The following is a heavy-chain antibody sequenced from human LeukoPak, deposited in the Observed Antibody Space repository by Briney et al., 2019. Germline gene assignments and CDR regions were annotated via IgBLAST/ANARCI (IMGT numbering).Heavy chain of an antibody. Sequence: ASVKVSCKASGYTFTSYDINWVRQATGQGLEWMRWMNPNSGNTGYAQKFQGRVTITRNTSISTAYMELSSLRSEDMAVYYCARESYNWNGRDAFDIWGQGTMVTVSS. CDR1: GYTFTSYD. CDR2: MNPNSGNT. J-gene: IGHJ3*02. V-gene: IGHV1-8*03. CDR3: ARESYNWNGRDAFDI. D-gene: IGHD1-20*01.